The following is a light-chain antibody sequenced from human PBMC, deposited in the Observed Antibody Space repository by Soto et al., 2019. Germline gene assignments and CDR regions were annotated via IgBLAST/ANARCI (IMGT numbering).Light chain of an antibody. CDR2: AAF. V-gene: IGKV1-39*01. CDR3: QQYHNWPIT. CDR1: QTISYF. J-gene: IGKJ5*01. Sequence: DIQMTQSPSSLSASIGDRVTITCRASQTISYFLNWYQLKPGKAPKLLIYAAFSLQSGVPSRFSGSGSGTEFTLTISSLQSEDFAVYYCQQYHNWPITFGQGTRLEI.